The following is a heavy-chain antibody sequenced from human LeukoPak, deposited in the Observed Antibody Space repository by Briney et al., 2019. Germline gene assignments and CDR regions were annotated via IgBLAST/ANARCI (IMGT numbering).Heavy chain of an antibody. D-gene: IGHD6-13*01. J-gene: IGHJ1*01. CDR1: GFTVSSNY. CDR2: IYSGGST. CDR3: ASIAAAGTGYFQH. V-gene: IGHV3-53*01. Sequence: PGGSLRLSCAASGFTVSSNYMSWVRQAPGKGLEWVSVIYSGGSTYYADSVKGRFTISRDNSKNTLYLQMNSLRAEDTAVYYCASIAAAGTGYFQHWGQGTLVTVSS.